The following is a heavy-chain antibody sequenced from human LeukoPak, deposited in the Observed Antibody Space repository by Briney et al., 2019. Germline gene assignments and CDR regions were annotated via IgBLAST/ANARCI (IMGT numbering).Heavy chain of an antibody. D-gene: IGHD3-10*01. CDR3: AKRRTDYYGSGSPPGDSFDI. CDR1: GFTFSSYA. J-gene: IGHJ3*02. V-gene: IGHV3-23*01. CDR2: ISGSGRST. Sequence: GGSLRLSCAASGFTFSSYAMSWVRQAPGKGLEWVSAISGSGRSTYYADSVKGRFTISRDNSKNTLYLQMNSLRAEDTAVYYCAKRRTDYYGSGSPPGDSFDIWGQGTMVTVSS.